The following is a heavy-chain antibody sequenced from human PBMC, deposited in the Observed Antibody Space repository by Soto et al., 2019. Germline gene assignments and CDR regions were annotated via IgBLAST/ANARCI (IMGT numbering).Heavy chain of an antibody. Sequence: EVQLVESGGGLVQPGGSLRLSCAASGFTLSAYSMNWVRQAPGKGLEWISFINSGSDTIYYGDSVKGRFTISRDNAKNALYLQMNSLRDDETAVYYCARPHLDRPTYYGLDVWGQGTTVTVSS. D-gene: IGHD3-16*01. CDR2: INSGSDTI. J-gene: IGHJ6*02. V-gene: IGHV3-48*02. CDR1: GFTLSAYS. CDR3: ARPHLDRPTYYGLDV.